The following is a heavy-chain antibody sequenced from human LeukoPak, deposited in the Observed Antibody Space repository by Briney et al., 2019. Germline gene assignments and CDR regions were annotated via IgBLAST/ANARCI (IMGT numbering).Heavy chain of an antibody. Sequence: GGSLRLSCAASGFTFSFYSMHWVRQSPGKGLEWVACISSSGNYLYYADSVKGRFIISRDDDKNSLHLQMNILRAEDTAVYYCVRDHQPEVPTSDNSPSAWGQGTLVTVSS. J-gene: IGHJ5*02. CDR2: ISSSGNYL. CDR3: VRDHQPEVPTSDNSPSA. V-gene: IGHV3-21*01. D-gene: IGHD2-2*01. CDR1: GFTFSFYS.